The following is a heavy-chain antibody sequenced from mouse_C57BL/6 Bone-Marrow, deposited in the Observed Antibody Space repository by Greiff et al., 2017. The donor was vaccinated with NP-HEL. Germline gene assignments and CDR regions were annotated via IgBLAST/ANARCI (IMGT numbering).Heavy chain of an antibody. J-gene: IGHJ1*03. CDR2: IYPRDGST. CDR1: GYTFTSYD. CDR3: ARERALLLRHFDV. V-gene: IGHV1-85*01. Sequence: VKLQESGPELVKPGASVKLSCKASGYTFTSYDINWVKQRPGQGLEWIGWIYPRDGSTKYNEKFKGKATLTVDTSSSTAYMELHSLTSEDSAVYFCARERALLLRHFDVWGTGTTVTVSS. D-gene: IGHD1-1*01.